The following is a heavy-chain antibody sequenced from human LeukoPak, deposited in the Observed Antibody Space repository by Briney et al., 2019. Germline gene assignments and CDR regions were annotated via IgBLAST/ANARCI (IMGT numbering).Heavy chain of an antibody. V-gene: IGHV3-30*18. CDR2: ISYDGSNK. CDR1: GFTFSSYG. J-gene: IGHJ4*02. CDR3: AKKFAYSRAWYELDY. D-gene: IGHD6-19*01. Sequence: GGSLRLSCAASGFTFSSYGMHWVRRAPGKGLEWVTFISYDGSNKYYTDSVKGRFTISRDNSNNTLYLQMNSLRAEDTAVYYCAKKFAYSRAWYELDYWGQGTLVTVSS.